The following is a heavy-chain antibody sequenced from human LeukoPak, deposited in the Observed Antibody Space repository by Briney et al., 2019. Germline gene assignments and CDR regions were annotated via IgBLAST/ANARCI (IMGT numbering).Heavy chain of an antibody. V-gene: IGHV1-69*13. D-gene: IGHD2-15*01. CDR3: ATGKWSIGRRLYEVTYYYYYGMDV. CDR2: IIPIFGTA. J-gene: IGHJ6*02. Sequence: SVKVSCKASGGTFSSYAISWVRQAPGQGLEWMGGIIPIFGTANYAQKFQGRVTITADESTSTAYMELSSLRSEDTAVYYRATGKWSIGRRLYEVTYYYYYGMDVWGQGTTVTVSS. CDR1: GGTFSSYA.